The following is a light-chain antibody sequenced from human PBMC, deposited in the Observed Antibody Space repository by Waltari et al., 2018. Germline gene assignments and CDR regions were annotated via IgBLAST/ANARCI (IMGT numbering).Light chain of an antibody. CDR2: DAS. CDR1: QDISSA. J-gene: IGKJ4*01. Sequence: AIQLTQSPSSLSASVGDKVTITCRASQDISSALAWYQLRPGEAPNFLIYDASLLESGVPSRFRGSGSGTDFTLTISSLQPDDFGTYFCQQFNSFPLTFGGGTKVEMK. V-gene: IGKV1-13*02. CDR3: QQFNSFPLT.